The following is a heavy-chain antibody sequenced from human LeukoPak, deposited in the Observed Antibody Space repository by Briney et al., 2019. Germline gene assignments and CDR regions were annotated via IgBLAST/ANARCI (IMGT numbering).Heavy chain of an antibody. D-gene: IGHD6-13*01. V-gene: IGHV4-39*01. CDR2: SCYSGST. CDR1: GCTISSSSYY. J-gene: IGHJ4*02. CDR3: AGVGIAAAEGLDY. Sequence: SETLSLTCTASGCTISSSSYYWGWIPQPPGLGLGWVGSSCYSGSTYYNRSLKSRVTISVDTSKNQFSLKLSSVTAADTAVYYCAGVGIAAAEGLDYWGQGTLVTVSS.